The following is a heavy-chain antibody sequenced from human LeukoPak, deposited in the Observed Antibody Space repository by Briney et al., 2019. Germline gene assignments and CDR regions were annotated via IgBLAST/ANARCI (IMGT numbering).Heavy chain of an antibody. CDR3: ARGMIYRWFDP. CDR2: MNRNSGKT. V-gene: IGHV1-8*01. J-gene: IGHJ5*02. CDR1: GYTFTSYD. Sequence: ASVKVSCKASGYTFTSYDINWVRQATGQGLEWMGWMNRNSGKTGYAQKFQGRVTMTRNTSISTAYMELSSLRSEDTAVYYCARGMIYRWFDPWGQGTLVTVSS. D-gene: IGHD3/OR15-3a*01.